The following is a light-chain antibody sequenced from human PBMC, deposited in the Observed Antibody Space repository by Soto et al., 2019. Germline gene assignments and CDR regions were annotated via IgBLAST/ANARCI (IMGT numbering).Light chain of an antibody. CDR1: QSVSSSY. Sequence: EIVLTQSTGTLSLSPGERVTLSCRASQSVSSSYLAWYQQKPGQAPRLLIYGAASRATGIPDRFSGSGSGTDFSLTISRLEPEDFAVYYCQQYGSSPRTFGQGTKVDI. CDR2: GAA. V-gene: IGKV3-20*01. J-gene: IGKJ1*01. CDR3: QQYGSSPRT.